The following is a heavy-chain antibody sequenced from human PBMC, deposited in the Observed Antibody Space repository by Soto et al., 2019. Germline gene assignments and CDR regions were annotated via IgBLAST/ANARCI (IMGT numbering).Heavy chain of an antibody. CDR1: GYSFAGYW. V-gene: IGHV5-10-1*01. J-gene: IGHJ4*02. D-gene: IGHD3-22*01. CDR2: IDPSDSQT. Sequence: PGESLKISCKGSGYSFAGYWITWVRQKPGKGLEWMGRIDPSDSQTYYSPSFRGLVTISVTKSITTVFLQWSSLRASDTAMYYCARQIYDSDSGPNFQYYFDSWGQGTLVTVSS. CDR3: ARQIYDSDSGPNFQYYFDS.